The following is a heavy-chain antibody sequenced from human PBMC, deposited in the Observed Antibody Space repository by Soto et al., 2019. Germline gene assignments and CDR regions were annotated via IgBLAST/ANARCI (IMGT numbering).Heavy chain of an antibody. CDR2: IKSKTDGGTT. CDR3: TTDDVIVVVVAANRNFDY. V-gene: IGHV3-15*01. D-gene: IGHD2-15*01. Sequence: WIRQAPGKGLEWVGRIKSKTDGGTTDYAAPVKGRFTISRDDSKNTLYLQMNSLKTEDTAVYYCTTDDVIVVVVAANRNFDYWGQGTLVTVSS. J-gene: IGHJ4*02.